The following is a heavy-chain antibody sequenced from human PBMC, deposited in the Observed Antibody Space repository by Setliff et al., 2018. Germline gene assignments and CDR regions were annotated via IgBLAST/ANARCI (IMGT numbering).Heavy chain of an antibody. CDR1: GGTFSSYA. CDR2: IIPIFGTA. CDR3: ARGGVGDDAFDI. Sequence: SVKVSCKASGGTFSSYAISWVRQAPGQGLEWMGGIIPIFGTANYTQKFQGRVTITADESTSTAYMELSSLRSEDTAVYYCARGGVGDDAFDIWGQGTMVTVSS. D-gene: IGHD3-10*01. V-gene: IGHV1-69*13. J-gene: IGHJ3*02.